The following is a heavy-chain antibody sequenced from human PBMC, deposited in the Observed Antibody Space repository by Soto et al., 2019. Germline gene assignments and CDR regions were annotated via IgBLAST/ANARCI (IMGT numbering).Heavy chain of an antibody. V-gene: IGHV3-23*01. CDR2: IGGSGAST. D-gene: IGHD3-9*01. CDR3: AKTIFGTFWAGDS. J-gene: IGHJ4*02. Sequence: EVQLSESGGGLVQPGGSLRLSCVASGFTFNTFAISWVRQAPGKGLEWVSGIGGSGASTFYADSVKGRFTISRDNCKNTLYLQMNSLRDKDTAVYYCAKTIFGTFWAGDSWGQVTQVTVSS. CDR1: GFTFNTFA.